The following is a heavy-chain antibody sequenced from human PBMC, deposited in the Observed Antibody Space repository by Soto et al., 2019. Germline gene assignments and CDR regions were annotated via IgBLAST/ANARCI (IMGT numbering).Heavy chain of an antibody. CDR1: GYTFTSYG. J-gene: IGHJ6*02. V-gene: IGHV1-18*01. CDR2: ISAYNGNT. CDR3: ARGPDYDFWSGYFSRYYYYYGMDV. D-gene: IGHD3-3*01. Sequence: QVQLVQSGAEVKKPGASVKVSCKASGYTFTSYGISWVRQAPGQGLEWMGWISAYNGNTNYAQKLQGRVTMTTDTSTSTAYMELMSLRSDDTAVYYCARGPDYDFWSGYFSRYYYYYGMDVWGQGTTVTVSS.